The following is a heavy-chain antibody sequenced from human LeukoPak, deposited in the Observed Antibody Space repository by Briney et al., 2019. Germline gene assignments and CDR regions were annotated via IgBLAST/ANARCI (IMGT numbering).Heavy chain of an antibody. Sequence: PSETLSLTCTVSGGSISSSSYYWGWIRQPPGKGLEWIGSSYYSGSTKYNPSLKSRATISVDTSKNQFSLKLSSVTAADTAVYYCASGSYYFDYWGQGTLVTVSS. D-gene: IGHD1-26*01. J-gene: IGHJ4*02. CDR1: GGSISSSSYY. V-gene: IGHV4-39*07. CDR2: SYYSGST. CDR3: ASGSYYFDY.